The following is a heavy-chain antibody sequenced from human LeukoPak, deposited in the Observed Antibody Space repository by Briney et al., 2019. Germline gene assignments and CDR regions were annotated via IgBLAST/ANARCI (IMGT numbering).Heavy chain of an antibody. CDR2: ISGGGDIT. D-gene: IGHD1-14*01. J-gene: IGHJ4*02. CDR3: VRGISWGAFDS. Sequence: GGSLRLSCAASGFTFSGHGMNWVRQAPGKGLEWVSGISGGGDITYYEESVKGRFAISRDNSTNTLYLQMNSLRAEETAVYYWVRGISWGAFDSWGQGTLVTVSS. CDR1: GFTFSGHG. V-gene: IGHV3-23*01.